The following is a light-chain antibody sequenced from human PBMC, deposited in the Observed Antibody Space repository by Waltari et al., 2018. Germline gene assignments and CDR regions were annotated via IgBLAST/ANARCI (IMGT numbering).Light chain of an antibody. Sequence: QSALTQPASVSGSPGQSITISCTGNSSDVGGYNYDSWYQQHPGKAPKLMIYEVSNRPSGVSNRFSGSTSGNTASLTISGLQAEDEADYYCSSYTSSSTLVVFGGGTKLTVL. CDR2: EVS. CDR1: SSDVGGYNY. J-gene: IGLJ2*01. V-gene: IGLV2-14*01. CDR3: SSYTSSSTLVV.